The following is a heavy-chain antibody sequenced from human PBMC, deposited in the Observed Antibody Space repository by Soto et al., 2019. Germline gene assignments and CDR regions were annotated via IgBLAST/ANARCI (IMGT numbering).Heavy chain of an antibody. CDR1: GGSFSGYY. CDR3: ARERTVPTYRRRPNWFDP. Sequence: PSETLSLTCAVYGGSFSGYYWSWIRQPPGKGLEWIGEINHSGSTNYNPSLKSRVTISVDTSKNQFALKLSAVTAADTAVYYCARERTVPTYRRRPNWFDPWGQGTLVTVSS. CDR2: INHSGST. V-gene: IGHV4-34*01. J-gene: IGHJ5*02. D-gene: IGHD4-4*01.